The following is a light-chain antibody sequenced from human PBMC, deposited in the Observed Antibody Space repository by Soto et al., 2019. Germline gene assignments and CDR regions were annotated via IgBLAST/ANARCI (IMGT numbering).Light chain of an antibody. J-gene: IGKJ1*01. CDR3: QQSDDSPGT. CDR1: QSISSSY. CDR2: GAS. V-gene: IGKV3-20*01. Sequence: IVLTQSPGTLSLSPGESATLSCRASQSISSSYLAWYQQKPGQAPRLLIYGASNRATAIPDRFSGSGSGTDFTLTISRLEPDDFAVYYCQQSDDSPGTFGQGTKVEIK.